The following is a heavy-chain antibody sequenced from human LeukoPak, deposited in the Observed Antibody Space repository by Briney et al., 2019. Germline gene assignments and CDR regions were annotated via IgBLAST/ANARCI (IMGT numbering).Heavy chain of an antibody. CDR2: INTNTGNP. CDR1: GNTFAGYY. D-gene: IGHD5-18*01. J-gene: IGHJ4*02. CDR3: ARAGYSYGNTFDY. V-gene: IGHV7-4-1*02. Sequence: ASVRVSYKASGNTFAGYYVHWVRQAPGQGLEWMGWINTNTGNPTYAQGFTGRFVFSLDTSVSTAYLQISSLKAEDTAVYYCARAGYSYGNTFDYWGQGTLVTVSS.